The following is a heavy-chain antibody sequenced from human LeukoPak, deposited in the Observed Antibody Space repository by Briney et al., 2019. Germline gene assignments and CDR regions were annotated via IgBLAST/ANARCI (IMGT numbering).Heavy chain of an antibody. Sequence: GGSLRLSCAASGFTFSSYGMHWVRQAPGKGLEWVAVIWYDGSNKYYADSVKGRFTISRDNSKNRLYLQMNSLRAEDTAVYYCAKEERDYCSSTSCPPGAWGQGTLATVSS. CDR1: GFTFSSYG. CDR2: IWYDGSNK. J-gene: IGHJ5*02. V-gene: IGHV3-33*06. CDR3: AKEERDYCSSTSCPPGA. D-gene: IGHD2-2*01.